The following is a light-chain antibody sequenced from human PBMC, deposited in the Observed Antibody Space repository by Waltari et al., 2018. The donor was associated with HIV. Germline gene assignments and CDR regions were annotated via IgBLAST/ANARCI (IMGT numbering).Light chain of an antibody. V-gene: IGKV3-20*01. CDR3: HQYGNSPLT. CDR2: GAS. Sequence: DTVLTQSPGSLSLSSGERTTLSCRASQNVSGSFLAWYQQKPGQAPRLLMYGASSRATGIPERFSGSGSGTDFTLTISRLEPEDFAVYFCHQYGNSPLTFGQGTKLEIK. J-gene: IGKJ2*01. CDR1: QNVSGSF.